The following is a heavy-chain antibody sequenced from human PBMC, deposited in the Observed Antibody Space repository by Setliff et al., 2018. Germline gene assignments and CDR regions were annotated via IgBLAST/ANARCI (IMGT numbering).Heavy chain of an antibody. CDR1: GYAFINFY. J-gene: IGHJ4*02. CDR2: VSDNNGNT. CDR3: ARDRKSSPEHYYFDY. V-gene: IGHV1-18*04. Sequence: ASVKVSCKASGYAFINFYMYWVRQAPGQGLEWMAWVSDNNGNTNYAKSFQGRVTMNTDTSTSTAYMELGSLTSDDTAVYYCARDRKSSPEHYYFDYWGQGTLVTVSS.